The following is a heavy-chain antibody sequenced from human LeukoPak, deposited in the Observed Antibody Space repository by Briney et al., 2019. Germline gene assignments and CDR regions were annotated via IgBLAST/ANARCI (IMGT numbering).Heavy chain of an antibody. Sequence: SETLSLTCAVSGGSISSGGYSWSWLRQPPGKGLEWIGYIYHSGSTYYNPSLKSRVTISVDRSKNQFSLKLSSVTAADTAVYYCARSRIAAAGIPHLPIYYYGMDVWGQGTTVTVSS. V-gene: IGHV4-30-2*01. CDR2: IYHSGST. CDR3: ARSRIAAAGIPHLPIYYYGMDV. CDR1: GGSISSGGYS. D-gene: IGHD6-13*01. J-gene: IGHJ6*02.